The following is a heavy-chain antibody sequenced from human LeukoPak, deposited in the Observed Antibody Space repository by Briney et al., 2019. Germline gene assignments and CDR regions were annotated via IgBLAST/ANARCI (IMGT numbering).Heavy chain of an antibody. CDR2: IYYSGST. J-gene: IGHJ6*03. CDR3: ASGSYSFYYMDV. V-gene: IGHV4-59*01. CDR1: GGSIRSYY. D-gene: IGHD1-26*01. Sequence: SETLSLTCSVSGGSIRSYYWSWIRQPPGRGLEWIGYIYYSGSTNYNPSLKSRVTISVDASKNQFSLRLSSVTAADTAVYYCASGSYSFYYMDVWGKGTTVTVSS.